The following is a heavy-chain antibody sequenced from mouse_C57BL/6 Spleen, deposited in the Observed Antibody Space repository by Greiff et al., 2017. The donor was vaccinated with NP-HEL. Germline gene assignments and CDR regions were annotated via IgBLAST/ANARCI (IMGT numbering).Heavy chain of an antibody. J-gene: IGHJ2*01. V-gene: IGHV1-72*01. CDR2: IDPNSGGP. CDR1: GYTFTSYW. D-gene: IGHD1-1*01. CDR3: ARSRGTTVPYYFDY. Sequence: VQLQQPGAELVKPGASVKLSCKASGYTFTSYWMHWVKQRPGRGLEWIGRIDPNSGGPKYNEKFKSKATLTVDKPSSTAYMQLSSLTSEDSAVDYCARSRGTTVPYYFDYWGQGTTLTVSS.